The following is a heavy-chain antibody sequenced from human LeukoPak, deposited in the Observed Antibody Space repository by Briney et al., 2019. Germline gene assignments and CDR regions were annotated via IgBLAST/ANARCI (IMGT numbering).Heavy chain of an antibody. CDR3: ARAQVVVPAAPYYYYYVDV. D-gene: IGHD2-2*01. J-gene: IGHJ6*03. CDR1: GYTFTSYG. CDR2: ISAYNGNT. V-gene: IGHV1-18*01. Sequence: ASVKVSCKASGYTFTSYGISWVRQAPGQGLERMGWISAYNGNTNYAQKLQGRVTMTTDTSTSTAYMELRSLRSDDTAVYYCARAQVVVPAAPYYYYYVDVWGKGTTVTVSS.